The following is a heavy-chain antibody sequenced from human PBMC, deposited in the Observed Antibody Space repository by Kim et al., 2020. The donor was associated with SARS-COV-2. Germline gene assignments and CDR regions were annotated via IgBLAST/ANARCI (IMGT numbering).Heavy chain of an antibody. CDR2: ISSSSSYI. Sequence: GGSLRLSCAASGFTFSSYSMNWVRQAPGKGLEWVSSISSSSSYIYYADSVKGRFTISRDNAKNSLYLQMNSLRAEDTAVYYCARYRWVVVGGYYYYGMDVWGQGTTVTVSS. CDR3: ARYRWVVVGGYYYYGMDV. CDR1: GFTFSSYS. J-gene: IGHJ6*02. V-gene: IGHV3-21*01. D-gene: IGHD2-15*01.